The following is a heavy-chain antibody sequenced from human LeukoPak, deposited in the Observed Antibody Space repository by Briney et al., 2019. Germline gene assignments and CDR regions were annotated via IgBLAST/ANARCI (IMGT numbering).Heavy chain of an antibody. D-gene: IGHD4/OR15-4a*01. V-gene: IGHV3-23*01. CDR3: ARRAGAYSHPYDY. J-gene: IGHJ4*02. CDR2: IFPSGGEI. CDR1: GFTFSTFA. Sequence: GGSLRLSCAASGFTFSTFAMIWVRQPPGKGLEWVSSIFPSGGEIHYADSVRGRFTISRDNSKNTLYLQMNSLRAEDTAVYYCARRAGAYSHPYDYWGQGTLVTVSS.